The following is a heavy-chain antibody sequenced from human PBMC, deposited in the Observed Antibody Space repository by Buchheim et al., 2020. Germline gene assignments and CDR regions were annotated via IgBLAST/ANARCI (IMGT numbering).Heavy chain of an antibody. V-gene: IGHV3-48*04. CDR3: ARARYNTSPDY. Sequence: EVQLVESGGGLVQPGGSLRLSCAASGFYFSSYGMTWVRQAPGKGLEWVSYIDPSSSITYYADSVKGRLTISRDNAKKSLFLQMNSLRAEDTAVYYCARARYNTSPDYWGQGTL. CDR2: IDPSSSIT. CDR1: GFYFSSYG. D-gene: IGHD1-14*01. J-gene: IGHJ4*02.